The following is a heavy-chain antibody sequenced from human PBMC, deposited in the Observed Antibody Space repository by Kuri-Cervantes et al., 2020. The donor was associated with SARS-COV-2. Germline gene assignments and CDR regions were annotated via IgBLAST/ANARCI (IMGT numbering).Heavy chain of an antibody. CDR2: VSGYNGHT. J-gene: IGHJ4*02. CDR1: GYTFTSSG. CDR3: VRDGYGDYVDY. V-gene: IGHV1-18*04. Sequence: ASVQVSCKASGYTFTSSGISWVRQAPGQGLEWMGWVSGYNGHTNYARKLQGRVTMTTDTSTTTAYMELRSLRSDDTAVFYCVRDGYGDYVDYWGQGTLVTVSS. D-gene: IGHD2-21*01.